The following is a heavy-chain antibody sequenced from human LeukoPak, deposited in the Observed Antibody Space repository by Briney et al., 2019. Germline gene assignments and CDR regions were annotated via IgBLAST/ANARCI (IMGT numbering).Heavy chain of an antibody. CDR2: ISSSGSTK. V-gene: IGHV3-11*01. CDR1: GFTFSDCY. D-gene: IGHD6-13*01. Sequence: GGSLRLSRVPSGFTFSDCYMNWIRQAPGKGREWVSYISSSGSTKYYADSVKGRFTISRDNAKNSLYLQMNSLRAEDTAVYYCARDPQDRAAAGIPRGFDYWGQGTLVTVSS. J-gene: IGHJ4*02. CDR3: ARDPQDRAAAGIPRGFDY.